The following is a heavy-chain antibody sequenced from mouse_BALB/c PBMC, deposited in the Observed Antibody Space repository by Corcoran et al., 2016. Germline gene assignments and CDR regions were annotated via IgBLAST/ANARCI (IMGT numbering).Heavy chain of an antibody. CDR1: GYTFTDYV. D-gene: IGHD1-1*01. J-gene: IGHJ2*01. V-gene: IGHV1-81*01. CDR3: ARRTTVYYFDY. Sequence: QVQLQQSGPELVKPGASVKMPCKASGYTFTDYVISWVKQRTGQGLEWIGEIYPGSGSTYYHEKFKGKATLTADKSSNTAYMQLSSLTSEDSAVYFCARRTTVYYFDYWGQGTTLTVSS. CDR2: IYPGSGST.